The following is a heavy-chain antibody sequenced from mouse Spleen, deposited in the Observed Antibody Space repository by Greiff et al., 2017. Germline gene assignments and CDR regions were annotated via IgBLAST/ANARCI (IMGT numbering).Heavy chain of an antibody. Sequence: VQVVESGPGLVAPSQRLSITCTVSGFSLTSSSISWVSQPPGKGLEWLGVIWTGGGTNYNSARKSRLIIGKDNTKSQVVLKMTSPQTDDTARYYCARNSDCYSSNYFDYWGQGTTLTVSS. CDR1: GFSLTSSS. CDR3: ARNSDCYSSNYFDY. J-gene: IGHJ2*01. CDR2: IWTGGGT. V-gene: IGHV2-9-1*01. D-gene: IGHD2-12*01.